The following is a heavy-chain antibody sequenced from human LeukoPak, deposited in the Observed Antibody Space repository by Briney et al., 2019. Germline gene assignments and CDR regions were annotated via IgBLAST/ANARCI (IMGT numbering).Heavy chain of an antibody. V-gene: IGHV3-30-3*01. CDR3: AKVRTLRYFDWLSAAFDY. J-gene: IGHJ4*02. CDR1: GFTFSTYA. CDR2: ILYDGSNQ. D-gene: IGHD3-9*01. Sequence: GRSLRLSCAASGFTFSTYAMHWVRQAPGRGLEWVAVILYDGSNQYYADSVKGRFTISRDNSKNTLYLQMNSLRAEDTAVYYCAKVRTLRYFDWLSAAFDYWGQGTLVTVSS.